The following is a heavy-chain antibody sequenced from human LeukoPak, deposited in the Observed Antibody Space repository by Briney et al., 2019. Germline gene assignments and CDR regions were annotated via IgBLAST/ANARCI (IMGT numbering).Heavy chain of an antibody. V-gene: IGHV4-34*01. CDR3: ARQHRPYYLDY. CDR1: GGSFTGDY. J-gene: IGHJ4*02. Sequence: SETLSLTCAVYGGSFTGDYWSWVREPPGKGLECIGEFNHSGSTNYNPSLKSRVTISVDTSKNPFSLKLSSMTAADTAVYYCARQHRPYYLDYWGQGTLVTVSS. CDR2: FNHSGST.